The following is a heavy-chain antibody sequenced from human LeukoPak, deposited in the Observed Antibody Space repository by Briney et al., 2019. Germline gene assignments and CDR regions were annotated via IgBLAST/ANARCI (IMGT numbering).Heavy chain of an antibody. Sequence: ASVKVSCKASGYTFTGYYMHWVRQAPGQGLEWMGWINPNSGGTNYAQKFQGRVTMTRDTSISTAYMELSRLRSDDTAVYYCARGVVVVPAANRYDYWGQGTLVTVSS. D-gene: IGHD2-2*01. V-gene: IGHV1-2*02. J-gene: IGHJ4*02. CDR1: GYTFTGYY. CDR2: INPNSGGT. CDR3: ARGVVVVPAANRYDY.